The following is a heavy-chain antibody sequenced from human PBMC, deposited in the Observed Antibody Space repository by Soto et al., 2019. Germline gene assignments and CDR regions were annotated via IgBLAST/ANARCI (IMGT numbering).Heavy chain of an antibody. V-gene: IGHV1-69*13. Sequence: GASVKVSCKASGGTFSSYAISWVRQAPGQGLEWMGGIIPIFGTANYAQKFQGRVTITADESTSTAYMELSSLRSEDTAVYYCARGLRFLEWLGLFDYWGQGTLVTVSS. J-gene: IGHJ4*02. CDR1: GGTFSSYA. CDR3: ARGLRFLEWLGLFDY. D-gene: IGHD3-3*01. CDR2: IIPIFGTA.